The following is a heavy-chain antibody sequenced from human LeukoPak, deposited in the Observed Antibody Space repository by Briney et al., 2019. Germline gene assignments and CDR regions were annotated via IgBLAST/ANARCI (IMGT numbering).Heavy chain of an antibody. J-gene: IGHJ6*03. Sequence: GGSLRLSCAASGFTFSSYAMHWVRQAPGKGLEWVAVLSYDGSNKYYADSVKGRFTISRDNSKNTLYLQMNSLRAEDTAVYYCARDYYYYHMDVWGKGTTVTVSS. V-gene: IGHV3-30-3*01. CDR1: GFTFSSYA. CDR3: ARDYYYYHMDV. CDR2: LSYDGSNK.